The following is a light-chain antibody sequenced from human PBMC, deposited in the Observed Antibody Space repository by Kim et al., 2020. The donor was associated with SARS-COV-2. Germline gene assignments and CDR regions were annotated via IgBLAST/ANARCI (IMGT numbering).Light chain of an antibody. CDR3: NSRDSSGNVV. V-gene: IGLV3-19*01. CDR2: GKN. CDR1: SLRSYY. J-gene: IGLJ2*01. Sequence: SSELTQDPAVSVALGQTVRITCQGDSLRSYYASWYQQKPGQAPVLVIYGKNNRPSGIPDRFSGSSSGNTASLTITGAQAEGEADYYCNSRDSSGNVVFGG.